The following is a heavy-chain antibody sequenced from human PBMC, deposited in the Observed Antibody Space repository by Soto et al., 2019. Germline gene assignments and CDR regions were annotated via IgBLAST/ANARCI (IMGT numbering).Heavy chain of an antibody. CDR2: SYYSGST. Sequence: SETLSLTCTVSGGSVSSTDHYWSWIRQPPGKGLEWIGYSYYSGSTNYNPSLQSRVIISVDTSKNQLSLKLPSTTAAATDVYYCATDRTVPPGGMDVRGQGTTVTVSS. CDR3: ATDRTVPPGGMDV. J-gene: IGHJ6*02. V-gene: IGHV4-61*08. CDR1: GGSVSSTDHY. D-gene: IGHD2-2*01.